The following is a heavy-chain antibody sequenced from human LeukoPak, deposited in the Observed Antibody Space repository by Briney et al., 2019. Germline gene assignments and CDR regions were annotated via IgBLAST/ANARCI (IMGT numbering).Heavy chain of an antibody. CDR2: IYYSGST. J-gene: IGHJ5*02. Sequence: PSETLSLTCSVSGGSISSSSYYWGWLRQPPGKGLEWIGSIYYSGSTYYNPSLKSRVTISVDTSKNQFSLKVSSVTAADTAVYYCAIGPVEMATTWGQGTLVTVSS. D-gene: IGHD5-24*01. CDR1: GGSISSSSYY. V-gene: IGHV4-39*07. CDR3: AIGPVEMATT.